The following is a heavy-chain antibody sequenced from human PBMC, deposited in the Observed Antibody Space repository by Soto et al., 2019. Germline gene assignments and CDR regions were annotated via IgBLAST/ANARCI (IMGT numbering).Heavy chain of an antibody. CDR1: GFTFSSYG. D-gene: IGHD6-19*01. V-gene: IGHV3-30*18. Sequence: QVQLVESGGGVVQPGRSLRLSCAASGFTFSSYGMHWVRQAPGKGLEWVAVISYDGSNKYYAYSVKGRFTISRDNSKNTLYLQMSSLRAEDTAVYYCVKDGSSGWPYYYGLDVWGQGTTVTVSS. CDR3: VKDGSSGWPYYYGLDV. CDR2: ISYDGSNK. J-gene: IGHJ6*02.